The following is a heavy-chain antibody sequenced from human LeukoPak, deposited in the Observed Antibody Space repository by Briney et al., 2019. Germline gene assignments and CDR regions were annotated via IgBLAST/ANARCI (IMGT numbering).Heavy chain of an antibody. CDR1: GFTFSSYW. CDR3: ARERSRGYYYSDY. Sequence: PGGSLRLSCAASGFTFSSYWMSWVRQAPGKGLEWVANIKQDGSEKYYVDSVKGRFTISRDNAKNSLYLQMNSLRAEDTAVYYCARERSRGYYYSDYWGQGTLVTVSS. D-gene: IGHD3-22*01. CDR2: IKQDGSEK. V-gene: IGHV3-7*01. J-gene: IGHJ4*02.